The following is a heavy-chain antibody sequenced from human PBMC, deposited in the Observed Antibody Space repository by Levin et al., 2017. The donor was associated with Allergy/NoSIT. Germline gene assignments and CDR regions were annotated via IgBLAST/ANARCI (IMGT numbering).Heavy chain of an antibody. CDR2: IKQDGSEE. Sequence: GGSLRLSCAASGFNFRSFWMSWVRQAPGKGLEWVANIKQDGSEEYYVDSVRGRFTISRDNFKNSLYLQMNSLRADDTALYLCARIPDSSSWYFDLWGQGTLVSVSS. V-gene: IGHV3-7*05. CDR3: ARIPDSSSWYFDL. CDR1: GFNFRSFW. D-gene: IGHD6-13*01. J-gene: IGHJ4*02.